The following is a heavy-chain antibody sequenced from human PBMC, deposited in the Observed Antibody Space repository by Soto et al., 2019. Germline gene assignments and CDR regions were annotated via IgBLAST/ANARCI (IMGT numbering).Heavy chain of an antibody. V-gene: IGHV4-61*08. J-gene: IGHJ5*02. CDR1: CAALISGGYF. CDR2: IYYSGGT. CDR3: TREQSDDNYFDP. D-gene: IGHD6-19*01. Sequence: PSETLSLTCTVSCAALISGGYFYTWVRQPPGKGLEWLGYIYYSGGTNYNPSLKSRVNISLDKSKSQFSLRLISVTAADTAVYYCTREQSDDNYFDPWGQGTLVTVSS.